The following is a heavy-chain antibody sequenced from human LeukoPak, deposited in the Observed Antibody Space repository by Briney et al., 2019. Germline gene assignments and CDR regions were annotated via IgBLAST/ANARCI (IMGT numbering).Heavy chain of an antibody. CDR3: ARDRKYYYHMDV. V-gene: IGHV4-4*07. CDR2: IYHSGST. CDR1: GGSISSYY. Sequence: PSETLSLTCTVSGGSISSYYWSWIRQPAGKGLEWIGTIYHSGSTYYNPSLKSRVTISVDTSKNQFSLNLTSLTAADTAVYYCARDRKYYYHMDVWGKGTTVTVSS. D-gene: IGHD1-14*01. J-gene: IGHJ6*03.